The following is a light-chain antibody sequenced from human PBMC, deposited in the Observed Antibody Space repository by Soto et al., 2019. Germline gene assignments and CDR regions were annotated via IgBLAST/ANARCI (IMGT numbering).Light chain of an antibody. Sequence: EIVLTQSPATLSLSPGERATLPGRAIQFVTTNVAWYQQKPGQAPRLLISDGSNRASGIPARFVGSGSGTDFTLTITGLQPEDFAVYFCQQRDDLYTFGQGTKLQIK. CDR1: QFVTTN. CDR2: DGS. CDR3: QQRDDLYT. V-gene: IGKV3-11*01. J-gene: IGKJ2*01.